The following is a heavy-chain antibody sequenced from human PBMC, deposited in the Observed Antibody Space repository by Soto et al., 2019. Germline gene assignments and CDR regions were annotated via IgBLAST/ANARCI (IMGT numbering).Heavy chain of an antibody. V-gene: IGHV3-66*01. Sequence: EVQLVESGGGLVQPGGSLRLSCAASGFTVSSNYMSWVRQAPGKGLEWVSVIYSGGSTYYADSVKGRFTISRDNSKNTLYLQMNSLRAEDTAVYYCARDRGVYCSSTSCPYGDDYYYYYYMDVWGKGTTVTVSS. CDR3: ARDRGVYCSSTSCPYGDDYYYYYYMDV. CDR1: GFTVSSNY. CDR2: IYSGGST. J-gene: IGHJ6*03. D-gene: IGHD2-2*01.